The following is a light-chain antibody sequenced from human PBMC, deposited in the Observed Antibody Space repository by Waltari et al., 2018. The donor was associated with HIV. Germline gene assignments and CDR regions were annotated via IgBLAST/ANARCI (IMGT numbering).Light chain of an antibody. CDR1: QSISASQ. Sequence: EIVLTQSPETLSVSPGQSATLSCRASQSISASQLACYQQKPGQAPRLVIYGASTRATGIPDRFSGSGSGTDFALTISRLEPEDSAVFYCQQYGRSPITFGLGTRLEIK. CDR2: GAS. CDR3: QQYGRSPIT. V-gene: IGKV3-20*01. J-gene: IGKJ5*01.